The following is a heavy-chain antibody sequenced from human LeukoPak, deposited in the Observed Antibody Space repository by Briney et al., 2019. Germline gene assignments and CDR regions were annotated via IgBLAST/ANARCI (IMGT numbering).Heavy chain of an antibody. J-gene: IGHJ6*03. CDR1: GYTFTSYD. Sequence: ASVKVSCKASGYTFTSYDINWVRQATGQGLEWMGWMNPDSGNTGYAQKFQGRVTITRNTSISTAYMELSSLRSEDTAVYYCARGGVPAAIHYYYYYMDVWGKGTTVTVSS. CDR3: ARGGVPAAIHYYYYYMDV. D-gene: IGHD2-2*01. CDR2: MNPDSGNT. V-gene: IGHV1-8*03.